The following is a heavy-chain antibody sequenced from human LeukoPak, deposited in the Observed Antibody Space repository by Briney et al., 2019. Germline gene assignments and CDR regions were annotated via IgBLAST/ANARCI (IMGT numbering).Heavy chain of an antibody. CDR3: GRVQSGSLLRYGMDV. D-gene: IGHD3-10*01. Sequence: ASVKVSCKASGYTLTTSDINWVRQATGQGLEWMGWMNPNTGHTGFTQKFQGRVTMTRSISLNTAYMELSSLRSEDTAVYFCGRVQSGSLLRYGMDVWGRGTTVTVSS. J-gene: IGHJ6*02. CDR1: GYTLTTSD. V-gene: IGHV1-8*01. CDR2: MNPNTGHT.